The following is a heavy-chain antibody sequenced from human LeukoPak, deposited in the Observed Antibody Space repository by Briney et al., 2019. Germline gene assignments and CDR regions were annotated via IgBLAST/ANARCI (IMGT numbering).Heavy chain of an antibody. J-gene: IGHJ5*02. D-gene: IGHD3-10*01. CDR2: IIPIFGTA. CDR3: ARARRVRGVSPDYSWLDP. Sequence: SVKVSCKASGGTFSSYAISWVRQAPGQGLEWMGGIIPIFGTANYAQKFQGRVTITADESTSTAYMELSSLRSEDTAVYYCARARRVRGVSPDYSWLDPWGQGTLVTVSS. CDR1: GGTFSSYA. V-gene: IGHV1-69*13.